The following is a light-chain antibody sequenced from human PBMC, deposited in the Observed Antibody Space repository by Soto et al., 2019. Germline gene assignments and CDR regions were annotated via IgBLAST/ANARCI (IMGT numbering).Light chain of an antibody. Sequence: QSVLTHPASLSGSPGQSITISCTGTSSDVGAFNYVSWYLQYPGKAPKLMIYEVGNRPSGVSNRFSGSKSGNTASLTISGLQAEDEADYYCCSYASGSIYVFGTGTNVTVL. CDR3: CSYASGSIYV. CDR1: SSDVGAFNY. CDR2: EVG. J-gene: IGLJ1*01. V-gene: IGLV2-14*01.